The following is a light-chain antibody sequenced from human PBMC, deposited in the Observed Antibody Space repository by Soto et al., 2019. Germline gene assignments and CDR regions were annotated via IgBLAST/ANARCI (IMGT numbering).Light chain of an antibody. CDR2: EGG. Sequence: QSALTQPASVSGSPGQSITISCTGTSSDVGNYNLVSWYQQYPGKAPKLMIYEGGKRPSGVSNRFSGSKSGNTASLTISGLRSEDEADYYCGGWDDSLSGPVFGGGTKLTVL. CDR3: GGWDDSLSGPV. V-gene: IGLV2-23*01. CDR1: SSDVGNYNL. J-gene: IGLJ2*01.